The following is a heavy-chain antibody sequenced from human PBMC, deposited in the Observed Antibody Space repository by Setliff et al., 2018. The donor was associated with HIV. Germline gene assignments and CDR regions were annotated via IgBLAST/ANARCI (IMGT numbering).Heavy chain of an antibody. Sequence: PSETLSLTCAVYGGSFSDYSWSWIRQPPGKGLEWIGEISYSGSTNYNPSLKSRVTISIDTSKNQFSLKLSSVTAADTAVYYCARELRRFDTSDTAPHNWFDPWGQGTLVTVSS. V-gene: IGHV4-34*01. CDR3: ARELRRFDTSDTAPHNWFDP. CDR1: GGSFSDYS. CDR2: ISYSGST. D-gene: IGHD3-22*01. J-gene: IGHJ5*02.